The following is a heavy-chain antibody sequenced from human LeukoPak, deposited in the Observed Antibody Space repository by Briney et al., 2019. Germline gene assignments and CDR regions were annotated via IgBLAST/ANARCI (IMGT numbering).Heavy chain of an antibody. J-gene: IGHJ4*02. CDR3: TTVAYGDYDDFDY. CDR2: IKSKTDGGTT. V-gene: IGHV3-15*01. CDR1: GFTFSNAW. D-gene: IGHD4-17*01. Sequence: GGSLRLSCAASGFTFSNAWISWVRQAPGKGLEWVGRIKSKTDGGTTDCAAPVKGRFTISRDDSKNTLYLQMNSLKTEDTAVYYCTTVAYGDYDDFDYWGQGTLVTVSS.